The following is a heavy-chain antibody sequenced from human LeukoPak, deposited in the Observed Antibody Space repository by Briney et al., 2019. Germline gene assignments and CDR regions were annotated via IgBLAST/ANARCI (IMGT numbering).Heavy chain of an antibody. V-gene: IGHV3-23*01. CDR2: ISGSGGTT. CDR1: GFTFSNYA. J-gene: IGHJ4*02. CDR3: AKRLSHSFDS. Sequence: GGSLRLSCAASGFTFSNYALSWVRQAPGKGLEWVSAISGSGGTTYYADSVKGRFTISRDNSKNTLYLQMNSLRAEDTAAYYCAKRLSHSFDSWGQGTLVTVSS. D-gene: IGHD6-19*01.